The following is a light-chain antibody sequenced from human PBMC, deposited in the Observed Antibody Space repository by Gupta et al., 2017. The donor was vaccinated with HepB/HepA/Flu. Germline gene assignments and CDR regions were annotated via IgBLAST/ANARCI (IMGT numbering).Light chain of an antibody. CDR1: QSVSSY. V-gene: IGKV3-11*01. CDR2: DAS. J-gene: IGKJ4*01. CDR3: QQRSNWPPLT. Sequence: EIVLTQSPATLSLSPGERATLSCRASQSVSSYLAWYQQKPGQAPRLLIYDASNRDTGIPARFSGSGAGTDVTLTISSREQEDFAGYYCQQRSNWPPLTFGGGTKVEIK.